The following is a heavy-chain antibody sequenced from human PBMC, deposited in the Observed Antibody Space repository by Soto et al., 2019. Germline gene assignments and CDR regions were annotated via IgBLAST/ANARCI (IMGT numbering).Heavy chain of an antibody. V-gene: IGHV3-23*01. D-gene: IGHD2-15*01. CDR1: GFTFSSYA. CDR2: ISGSGGST. Sequence: GGSLRLSCAASGFTFSSYAMSWVRQAPGKGLEWVSAISGSGGSTYYADSVKGRFTISRDNSKNTLYLQMNSLRAEDTAVYYCAKEKVPDIVVVVAATEFDYWGQGTRVTVSS. CDR3: AKEKVPDIVVVVAATEFDY. J-gene: IGHJ4*02.